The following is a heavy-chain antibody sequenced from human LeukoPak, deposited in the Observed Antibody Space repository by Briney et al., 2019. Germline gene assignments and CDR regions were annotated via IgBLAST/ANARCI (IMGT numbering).Heavy chain of an antibody. J-gene: IGHJ4*02. D-gene: IGHD2-2*01. V-gene: IGHV1-18*01. CDR3: ARDAGVVVVPAAPIL. CDR1: GGTFSSYA. Sequence: ASVKVSCKASGGTFSSYAINWVRQAPGQGLEWMGWISAYNGNTNYAQKFQGRVTMTTDTSTSTAYMELRSLRSDDTAVYYCARDAGVVVVPAAPILWGQGTLVTVSS. CDR2: ISAYNGNT.